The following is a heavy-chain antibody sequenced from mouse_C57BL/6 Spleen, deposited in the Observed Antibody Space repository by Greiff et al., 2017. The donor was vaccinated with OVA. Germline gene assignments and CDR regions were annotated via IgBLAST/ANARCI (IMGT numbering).Heavy chain of an antibody. CDR1: GFTFSSYA. CDR2: ISDGGSYT. Sequence: EVMLVESGGGLVKPGGSLKLSCAASGFTFSSYAMSWVRQTPEKRLEWVTTISDGGSYTYYPDNVKGRFTISRDNAKNNLYLQMSHLKSEDTAMYYCAREWRDAMDYWGQGTSVTVSS. J-gene: IGHJ4*01. V-gene: IGHV5-4*01. CDR3: AREWRDAMDY.